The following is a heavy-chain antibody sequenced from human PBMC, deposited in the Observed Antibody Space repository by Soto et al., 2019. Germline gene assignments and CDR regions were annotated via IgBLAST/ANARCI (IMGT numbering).Heavy chain of an antibody. CDR2: FDPEDGET. D-gene: IGHD6-13*01. V-gene: IGHV1-24*01. CDR1: GYTLTELS. J-gene: IGHJ6*03. Sequence: QVQLVQSGAEVKKPGASVKVSCKVSGYTLTELSMHWVRQAPGKGLEWMGGFDPEDGETIYAQKFQGGVTMTEDTSTDTAYMELSSLRAEDTAVYYCATGPSGYFSYYYYYMDVWGKGTTVTVSS. CDR3: ATGPSGYFSYYYYYMDV.